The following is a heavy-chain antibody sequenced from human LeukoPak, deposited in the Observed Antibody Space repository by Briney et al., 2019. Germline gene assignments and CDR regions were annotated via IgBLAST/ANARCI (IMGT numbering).Heavy chain of an antibody. V-gene: IGHV3-33*01. Sequence: GGSLRLSCAASGFTFSSYGMHWVRQAPGKGLEWVAVIWYDGSNKYYADSVKGRFTISRDNSKNTLYLQMGSLRAEDMAVYYCAREQAYYGGNDYWGQGTLVTVSS. D-gene: IGHD4-23*01. J-gene: IGHJ4*02. CDR1: GFTFSSYG. CDR3: AREQAYYGGNDY. CDR2: IWYDGSNK.